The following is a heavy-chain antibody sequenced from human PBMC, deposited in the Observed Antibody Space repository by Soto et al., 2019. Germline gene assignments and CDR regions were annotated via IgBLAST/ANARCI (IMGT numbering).Heavy chain of an antibody. CDR3: ARPWGHYYYYYYMDV. CDR2: ISSGSSYI. D-gene: IGHD7-27*01. Sequence: EVQLVESGGGLVKPGGSLRLSCAASGFTFSSYSMNWVRQAPGKGLEWVSSISSGSSYIYYADSVKGRFTISRDNAKNSLYLQMNSLRAEDTAVYYCARPWGHYYYYYYMDVWGKGTTVTVSS. J-gene: IGHJ6*03. CDR1: GFTFSSYS. V-gene: IGHV3-21*01.